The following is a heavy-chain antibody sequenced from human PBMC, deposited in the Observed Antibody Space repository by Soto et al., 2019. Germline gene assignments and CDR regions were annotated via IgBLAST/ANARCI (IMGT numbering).Heavy chain of an antibody. J-gene: IGHJ3*02. D-gene: IGHD5-18*01. CDR2: IDPSDSYT. CDR3: ASSPGYSYVLGAFDI. V-gene: IGHV5-10-1*01. CDR1: GYSFTSYW. Sequence: GESLKISCKGSGYSFTSYWISWVRQMPGKGLEWMGRIDPSDSYTNYSPSFQGHVTISADKSISTAYLQWSSLKASDTAMYYCASSPGYSYVLGAFDIWGQGTMVTVSS.